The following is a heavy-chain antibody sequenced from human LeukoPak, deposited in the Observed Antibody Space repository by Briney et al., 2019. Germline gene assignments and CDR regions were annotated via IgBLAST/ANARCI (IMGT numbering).Heavy chain of an antibody. CDR2: ISEDGRNK. V-gene: IGHV3-30*18. J-gene: IGHJ4*02. CDR1: GFTFSRYG. Sequence: GKSLRLSFAASGFTFSRYGMHWVRQAPGKGLEWVAIISEDGRNKYYADSVKGRFTISRDNSKNTLYLQMNSLRAEDTAIYYCAKDYGGPWCFDYWGQGTLVTVSS. CDR3: AKDYGGPWCFDY. D-gene: IGHD4/OR15-4a*01.